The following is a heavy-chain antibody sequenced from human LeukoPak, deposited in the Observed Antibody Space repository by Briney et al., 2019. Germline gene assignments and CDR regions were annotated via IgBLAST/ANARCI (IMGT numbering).Heavy chain of an antibody. CDR1: GGTFSSYA. D-gene: IGHD5-24*01. Sequence: SVKVSCKASGGTFSSYAISWVRQAPGQGLEWMGGIIPIFGTANYAQKFQGRVTITTDESTSTAYMELSSLRSEDTAVYYCAGRGAEMATMGMGYFDYWGQGTLVTVSS. V-gene: IGHV1-69*05. CDR3: AGRGAEMATMGMGYFDY. J-gene: IGHJ4*02. CDR2: IIPIFGTA.